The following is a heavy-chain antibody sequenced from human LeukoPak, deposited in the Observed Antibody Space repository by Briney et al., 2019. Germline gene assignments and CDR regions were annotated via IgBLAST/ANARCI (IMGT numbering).Heavy chain of an antibody. V-gene: IGHV3-30-3*01. CDR1: GFTFSSYA. Sequence: PGGSLRLSCAASGFTFSSYAMHWVRQAPGKGVEWVAVISYDGSNKYYADSVKGRFTISRDNSKNTLYLQMNSLRAEDTAVYYCARVDTAMVTSPIYYYGMDVWGQGTTVTVSS. CDR3: ARVDTAMVTSPIYYYGMDV. J-gene: IGHJ6*02. CDR2: ISYDGSNK. D-gene: IGHD5-18*01.